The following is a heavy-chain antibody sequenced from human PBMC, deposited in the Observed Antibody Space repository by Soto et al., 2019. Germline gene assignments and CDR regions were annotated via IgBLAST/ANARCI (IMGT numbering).Heavy chain of an antibody. J-gene: IGHJ4*02. Sequence: SETLSLTCTVSGGSIISYYWSWIRQPAGKGLEWIGRIYTSGSTNYNPSLKSRVTMSVDTSKNQFSLKLSSVAAADTAVYYCARDSPNSSFDYWGQGTLVTVSS. D-gene: IGHD6-13*01. V-gene: IGHV4-4*07. CDR1: GGSIISYY. CDR3: ARDSPNSSFDY. CDR2: IYTSGST.